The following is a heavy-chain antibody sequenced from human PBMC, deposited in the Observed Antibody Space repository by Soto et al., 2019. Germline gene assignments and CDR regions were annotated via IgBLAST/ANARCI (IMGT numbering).Heavy chain of an antibody. CDR3: ARVVGGIQVAASFNWFDP. Sequence: ASLKISCNASGYPFTSYALSWVRHAPGQGLEWMGWISTYNGNTNYAQNLQGRVTMTTDISTNTAYMELRSLRSDDTAVYYCARVVGGIQVAASFNWFDPWREGTLVPASS. D-gene: IGHD6-19*01. J-gene: IGHJ5*02. CDR1: GYPFTSYA. V-gene: IGHV1-18*04. CDR2: ISTYNGNT.